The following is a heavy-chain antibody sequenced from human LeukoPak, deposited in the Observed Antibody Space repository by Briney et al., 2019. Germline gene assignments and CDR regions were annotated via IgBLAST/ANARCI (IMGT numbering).Heavy chain of an antibody. D-gene: IGHD6-19*01. CDR2: INPNSGGT. Sequence: ASVKVSCKASGYTFTGYYMHWVRQAPGQGLEWMGWINPNSGGTNYAQKFQGRVTMTRDTSISTTYIELSRLRSDDTDVYYCARANGASGYSSGWYDYWGQGTLVTVSS. J-gene: IGHJ4*02. CDR1: GYTFTGYY. V-gene: IGHV1-2*02. CDR3: ARANGASGYSSGWYDY.